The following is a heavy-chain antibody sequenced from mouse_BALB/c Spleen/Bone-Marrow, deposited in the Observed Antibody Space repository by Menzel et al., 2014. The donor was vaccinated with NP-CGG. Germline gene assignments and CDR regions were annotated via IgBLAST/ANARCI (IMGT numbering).Heavy chain of an antibody. CDR2: FYPGSGSI. D-gene: IGHD2-12*01. CDR1: GYTFSDYI. CDR3: ARHEDLDIRRRLSAMDY. Sequence: QVQLQQSGAELVKPGTSVNLSCKASGYTFSDYIIHWVKQRSGQGLEWIGWFYPGSGSIKYNEKFKDKATLTADKSSNTVYMELSRLTSEDSAVYLCARHEDLDIRRRLSAMDYWGQGTSVTVSS. J-gene: IGHJ4*01. V-gene: IGHV1-62-2*01.